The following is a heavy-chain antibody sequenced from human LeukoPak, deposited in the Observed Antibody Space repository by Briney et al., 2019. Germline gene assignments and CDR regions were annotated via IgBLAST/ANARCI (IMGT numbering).Heavy chain of an antibody. Sequence: PSETLSLTCTVSGASISSYYWSWIRQPPGKGLEWITYIHYSGRTHYNPSLKSRVTISVDTSKNQFSLKLSSVTAADTAVYYCARGNPYCSSTSCYRAPFDYWGQGTLVTVSS. CDR2: IHYSGRT. CDR3: ARGNPYCSSTSCYRAPFDY. CDR1: GASISSYY. V-gene: IGHV4-59*08. J-gene: IGHJ4*02. D-gene: IGHD2-2*02.